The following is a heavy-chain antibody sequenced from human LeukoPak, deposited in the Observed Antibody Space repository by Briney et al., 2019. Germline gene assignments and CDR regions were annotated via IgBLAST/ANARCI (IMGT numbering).Heavy chain of an antibody. V-gene: IGHV3-43*02. J-gene: IGHJ4*02. CDR1: GFAFDDYA. D-gene: IGHD2-15*01. Sequence: GGSLRLSCATSGFAFDDYAMHWVRQAPGKGLEWVSLISGDGGSTYYAASVKGRYTISRDNSKNSLYVQMNSLRSEDTALYYCAKQAASGGGVDYWGQGTLVTVSS. CDR2: ISGDGGST. CDR3: AKQAASGGGVDY.